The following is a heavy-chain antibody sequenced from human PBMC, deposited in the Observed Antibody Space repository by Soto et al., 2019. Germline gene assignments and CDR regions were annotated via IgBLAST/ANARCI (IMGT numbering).Heavy chain of an antibody. D-gene: IGHD3-10*01. CDR1: GGTFSSYA. CDR2: IIPIFGTA. V-gene: IGHV1-69*13. Sequence: SVKVSCKASGGTFSSYAISWVRQAPGQGLEWMGGIIPIFGTANYAQKFQGRVTIAADESTSTAYMELSSLRSEDTAVYYCARGAGITSQNLATYNFDYWGQGTLVTVSS. J-gene: IGHJ4*02. CDR3: ARGAGITSQNLATYNFDY.